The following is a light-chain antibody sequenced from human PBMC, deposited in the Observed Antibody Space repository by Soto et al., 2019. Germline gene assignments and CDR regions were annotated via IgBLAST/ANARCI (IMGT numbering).Light chain of an antibody. J-gene: IGLJ1*01. V-gene: IGLV2-14*01. CDR3: SSYTSSSTLGV. Sequence: QSALTQHASVSGSPGQSITISCTGTSSDVGGYNYVSWYQQHPGNAPKLMISEVSNRPSGISNRFSGSKSANTAFLTISGLQAEDEADYYCSSYTSSSTLGVFGTGTKLTVL. CDR1: SSDVGGYNY. CDR2: EVS.